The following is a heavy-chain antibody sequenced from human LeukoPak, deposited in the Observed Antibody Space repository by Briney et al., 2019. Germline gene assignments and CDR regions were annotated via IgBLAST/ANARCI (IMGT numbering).Heavy chain of an antibody. CDR2: ISAYNGNT. V-gene: IGHV1-18*01. CDR1: GGTFSSYA. CDR3: ARDRVPYYYDSSGCFDY. Sequence: ASVKVSCKASGGTFSSYAISWVRQAPGQGLEWMGWISAYNGNTNYAQKLQGRVTMTTDTSTSTAYMELRSLRSDDTAVYYCARDRVPYYYDSSGCFDYWGQGTLVTVSS. D-gene: IGHD3-22*01. J-gene: IGHJ4*02.